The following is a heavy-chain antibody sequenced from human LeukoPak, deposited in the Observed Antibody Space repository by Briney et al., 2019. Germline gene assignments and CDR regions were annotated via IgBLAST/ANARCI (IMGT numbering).Heavy chain of an antibody. CDR2: IYYSGST. CDR1: GCSISSGDYY. V-gene: IGHV4-30-4*01. D-gene: IGHD4-23*01. Sequence: SETLSLTCTVSGCSISSGDYYWSWIRQPPGKGLEWFGYIYYSGSTYYNPSLKSRVTISVDTSKNQFSLKLSSVTAADTAVYYCARDLLNEGNHLDYWGQGTLVTVSS. J-gene: IGHJ4*02. CDR3: ARDLLNEGNHLDY.